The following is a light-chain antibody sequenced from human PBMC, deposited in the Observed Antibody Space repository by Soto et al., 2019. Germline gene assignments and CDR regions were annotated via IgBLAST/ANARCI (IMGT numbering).Light chain of an antibody. CDR2: GAS. Sequence: EMVLTLCLVSLPWSLRERATXSCRASQSVSSNHLAWYQQRPGQAPRLVINGASSRATGIPDGFGGSGSGTDFTLTISRLEPGDFAVYYCEQYGRWPLTFAGGTKVYIK. CDR1: QSVSSNH. J-gene: IGKJ4*01. V-gene: IGKV3-20*01. CDR3: EQYGRWPLT.